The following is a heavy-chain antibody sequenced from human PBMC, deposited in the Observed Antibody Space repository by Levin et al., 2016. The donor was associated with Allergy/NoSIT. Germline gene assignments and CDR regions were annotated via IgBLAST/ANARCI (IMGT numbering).Heavy chain of an antibody. CDR3: ARSSVGAPDY. J-gene: IGHJ4*02. D-gene: IGHD1-26*01. V-gene: IGHV1-8*01. CDR2: MNPNSGNT. Sequence: WVRQAPGQGLEWMGWMNPNSGNTGYAQKFQGRVTMTRNTSISTAYMELSSLRSEDTAVYYCARSSVGAPDYWGQGTLVTVSS.